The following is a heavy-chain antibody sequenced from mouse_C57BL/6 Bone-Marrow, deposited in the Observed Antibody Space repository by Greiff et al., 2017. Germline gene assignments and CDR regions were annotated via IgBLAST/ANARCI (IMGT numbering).Heavy chain of an antibody. V-gene: IGHV1-4*01. CDR3: AKLGHAMDY. Sequence: QVQLQQSGAELARPGASVKMSCKASGYTFTSYTMHWVKQRPGQGLEWIGYINPSSGYTKYNQKFKDTATLTADKSSSTAYMQLNSLTSEDSAVYYCAKLGHAMDYWGQGTSVTVSS. CDR2: INPSSGYT. J-gene: IGHJ4*01. D-gene: IGHD4-1*01. CDR1: GYTFTSYT.